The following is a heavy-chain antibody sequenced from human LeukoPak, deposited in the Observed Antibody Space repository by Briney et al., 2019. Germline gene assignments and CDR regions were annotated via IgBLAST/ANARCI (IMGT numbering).Heavy chain of an antibody. J-gene: IGHJ4*02. CDR1: GFTFSNTW. Sequence: PGGSLRLSCAASGFTFSNTWMSWVRQAPGKGLEWVSAISGTSGGTFYADSVKGRFTISRDTSKNTLYLQMSSLRAEDTAVYYCAKRSGGSGGFFDYWGQGTLVTVSS. CDR3: AKRSGGSGGFFDY. D-gene: IGHD6-19*01. V-gene: IGHV3-23*01. CDR2: ISGTSGGT.